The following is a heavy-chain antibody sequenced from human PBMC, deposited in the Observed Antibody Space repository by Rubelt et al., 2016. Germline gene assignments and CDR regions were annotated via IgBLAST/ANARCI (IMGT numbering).Heavy chain of an antibody. CDR1: GGSISSGGYY. V-gene: IGHV4-31*03. CDR3: ARKVGGSGGLDY. Sequence: QVQLQESGPGLVKPSQTLSLTCTVSGGSISSGGYYCSWIRQHPGKGLELVAYIFYSGHTYYNPSLKSRTTISVDTSKNQFAPKLTSVTAADTAVDYCARKVGGSGGLDYWGQGTLVTVSS. D-gene: IGHD3-16*01. J-gene: IGHJ4*02. CDR2: IFYSGHT.